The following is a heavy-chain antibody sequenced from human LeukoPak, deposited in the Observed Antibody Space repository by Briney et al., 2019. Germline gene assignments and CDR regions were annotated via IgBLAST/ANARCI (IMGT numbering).Heavy chain of an antibody. V-gene: IGHV4-59*01. CDR2: IYYSGST. D-gene: IGHD5-12*01. CDR1: GGSISSYY. CDR3: ARTTEGYAGGPGYSYYYYMDV. Sequence: SETLSLTCTVSGGSISSYYWSWIRQPPGKGLEWIGYIYYSGSTHYNPSLKSRVTISVDTSKNQVSLKLRSVTAADTAVYYCARTTEGYAGGPGYSYYYYMDVWGKGTTVTISS. J-gene: IGHJ6*03.